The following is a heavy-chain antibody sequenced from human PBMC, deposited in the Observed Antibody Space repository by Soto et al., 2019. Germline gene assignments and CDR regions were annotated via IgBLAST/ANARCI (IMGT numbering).Heavy chain of an antibody. CDR2: INHTGGT. Sequence: SATLSLTCAVYGGSVNGYYWNWIRQPPGKGLEWIGEINHTGGTHYNPSLKSRVTMSVDTSKNQFSLILISVTASDTAIYYCPPRRTVLRLLITPLCPWGQGAQVTVS. V-gene: IGHV4-34*01. D-gene: IGHD2-21*01. CDR1: GGSVNGYY. CDR3: PPRRTVLRLLITPLCP. J-gene: IGHJ5*02.